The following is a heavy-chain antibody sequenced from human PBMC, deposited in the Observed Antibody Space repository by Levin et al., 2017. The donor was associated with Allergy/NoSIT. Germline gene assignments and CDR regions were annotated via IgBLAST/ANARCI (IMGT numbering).Heavy chain of an antibody. D-gene: IGHD3-10*01. CDR1: GYSFTSYW. J-gene: IGHJ3*02. CDR3: ARCLLWFGELWCAFDI. CDR2: IYPGDSDT. Sequence: GESLKISCKGSGYSFTSYWIGWVRQMPGKGLEWMGIIYPGDSDTRYSPSFQGQVTISADKSISTAYLQWSSLKASDTAMYYCARCLLWFGELWCAFDIWGQGTMVTVSS. V-gene: IGHV5-51*01.